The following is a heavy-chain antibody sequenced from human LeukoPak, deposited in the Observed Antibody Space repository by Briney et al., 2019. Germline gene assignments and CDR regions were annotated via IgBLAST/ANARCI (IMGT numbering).Heavy chain of an antibody. CDR2: LYPGDSNT. D-gene: IGHD2-15*01. V-gene: IGHV5-51*01. CDR3: ARQRGGCSGGSCTGMDV. CDR1: GYSFTNYW. Sequence: GESLKISCQGSGYSFTNYWIGWVRQMPGKGLEWMGILYPGDSNTRYSPSFQGQVTLSVDKSISTAYLQWSSLKASDTAIYYCARQRGGCSGGSCTGMDVWGKGTTVTVSS. J-gene: IGHJ6*04.